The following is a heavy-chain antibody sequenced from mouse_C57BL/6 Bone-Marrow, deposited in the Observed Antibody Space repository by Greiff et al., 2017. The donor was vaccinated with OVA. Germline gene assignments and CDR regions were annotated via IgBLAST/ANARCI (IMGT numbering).Heavy chain of an antibody. D-gene: IGHD1-1*01. CDR1: GFNIKNTY. CDR2: IDPATGNT. CDR3: ARNYGSPYWYFDV. V-gene: IGHV14-3*01. J-gene: IGHJ1*03. Sequence: VQLKESVAELVRPGASVKLSCTASGFNIKNTYMHWVKQRPEQGLEWIGRIDPATGNTKYAPTFQGKATITADPTSNTVYLQLSSRTSEDTAIYYGARNYGSPYWYFDVWGTGTTVTVSS.